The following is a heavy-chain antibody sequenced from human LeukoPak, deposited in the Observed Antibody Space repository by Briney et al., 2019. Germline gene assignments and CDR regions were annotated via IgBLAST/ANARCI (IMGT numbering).Heavy chain of an antibody. D-gene: IGHD6-6*01. V-gene: IGHV3-15*01. CDR2: IKSKTDGGTT. J-gene: IGHJ4*02. CDR3: TTDLWFDGSSIPPDY. Sequence: GGSLRLSCAASGFTFSNAWMSWVRQAPGKGPEWVGRIKSKTDGGTTDYAAPVKGRFTISRDDSKNTLYLQMNSLKTEDTAVYYCTTDLWFDGSSIPPDYWGQGTLVTVSS. CDR1: GFTFSNAW.